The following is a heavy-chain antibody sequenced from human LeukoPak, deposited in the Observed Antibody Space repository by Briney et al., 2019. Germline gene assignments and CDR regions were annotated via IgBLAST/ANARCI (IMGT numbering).Heavy chain of an antibody. J-gene: IGHJ4*02. CDR2: IYTSGST. V-gene: IGHV4-61*02. CDR3: ARDGLYSSSSLCYFDY. CDR1: GGSISSDSYY. Sequence: PSQTLSLTCTVSGGSISSDSYYWSWIRQPAGKGLEWIGRIYTSGSTNYNPSLKSRVTISVDTSKNQFSLKLSSVTAADTAVYYRARDGLYSSSSLCYFDYWGQGTLVTVSS. D-gene: IGHD6-6*01.